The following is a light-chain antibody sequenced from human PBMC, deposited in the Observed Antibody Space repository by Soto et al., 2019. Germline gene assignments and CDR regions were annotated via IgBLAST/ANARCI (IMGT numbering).Light chain of an antibody. J-gene: IGKJ1*01. V-gene: IGKV1-33*01. CDR1: QDISNY. Sequence: IQMTQSPSSLSASVGDRVTITCQASQDISNYLNWYQQKPGKAPKLLISDASRLETGVPSRFSGRGSGTEFTLTISSLQPDDFATYYCQQYNSYSWTFGQGTKVDNK. CDR2: DAS. CDR3: QQYNSYSWT.